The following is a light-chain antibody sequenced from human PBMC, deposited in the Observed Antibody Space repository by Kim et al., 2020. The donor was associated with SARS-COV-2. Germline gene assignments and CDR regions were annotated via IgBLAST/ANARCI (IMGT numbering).Light chain of an antibody. V-gene: IGKV1-6*01. CDR2: AAS. CDR1: QGIRND. J-gene: IGKJ4*01. CDR3: LQDYNYPLT. Sequence: AIQMTQSPSSLSVSIGDRVTITCRASQGIRNDLGWYQQKPGKAPKLLIYAASRLQSGVPSRFSGSGSGTDFTLTISSLQPEDFATYYCLQDYNYPLTFGGGTKGEIK.